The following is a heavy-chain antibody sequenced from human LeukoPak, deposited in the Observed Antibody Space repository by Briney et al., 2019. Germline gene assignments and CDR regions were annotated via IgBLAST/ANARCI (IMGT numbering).Heavy chain of an antibody. CDR3: AELGITMIGGV. J-gene: IGHJ6*04. CDR2: ISSSGSTI. V-gene: IGHV3-48*03. D-gene: IGHD3-10*02. Sequence: GGSLRLSCTASGFTFGDYIMSWFRQAPGKGLEWVSYISSSGSTIYYADSVKGRSTISRDNAKNSLYLQMNSLRAEDTAVYYCAELGITMIGGVWGKGTTVTISS. CDR1: GFTFGDYI.